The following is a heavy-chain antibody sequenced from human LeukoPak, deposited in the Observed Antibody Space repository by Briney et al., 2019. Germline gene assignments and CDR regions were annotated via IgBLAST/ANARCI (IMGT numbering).Heavy chain of an antibody. D-gene: IGHD3-3*01. Sequence: SETLSLTCAVSGGSLSGYYWTWIRQPPGKGLEWIGYIYYSGSTNYNPSLKSRVTISVDTSKNQFSLKLSSVTAADTAVYYCAREGRFTGWSDPWGQGTLVTVSS. V-gene: IGHV4-59*01. J-gene: IGHJ5*02. CDR2: IYYSGST. CDR1: GGSLSGYY. CDR3: AREGRFTGWSDP.